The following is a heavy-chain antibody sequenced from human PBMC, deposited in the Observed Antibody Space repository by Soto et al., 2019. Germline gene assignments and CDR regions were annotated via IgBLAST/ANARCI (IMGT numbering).Heavy chain of an antibody. V-gene: IGHV4-59*08. D-gene: IGHD3-22*01. CDR1: GGSILNDY. Sequence: SETLSLTCTVSGGSILNDYWGWFRQPPGKGLEWVGYIYYTGSTTYSPSLKSRVTISLDTSKNQFSLKLNSVTAADTAVYYCARLGGYYQAFDQWGQGSLVTVS. J-gene: IGHJ4*02. CDR3: ARLGGYYQAFDQ. CDR2: IYYTGST.